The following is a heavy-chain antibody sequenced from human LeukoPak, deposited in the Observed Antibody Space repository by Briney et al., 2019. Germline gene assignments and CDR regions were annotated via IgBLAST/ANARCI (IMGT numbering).Heavy chain of an antibody. Sequence: ASVKVSCKASGYTFTSYGISWVRQAPGQGLEWMGWISAYNGNTNYAQKFQGRVTITADESTSTAYMELSSLRSEDTAVYYCARSGSSSSYYYGMDVWGQGTTVTVSS. CDR1: GYTFTSYG. CDR3: ARSGSSSSYYYGMDV. D-gene: IGHD6-6*01. J-gene: IGHJ6*02. V-gene: IGHV1-18*01. CDR2: ISAYNGNT.